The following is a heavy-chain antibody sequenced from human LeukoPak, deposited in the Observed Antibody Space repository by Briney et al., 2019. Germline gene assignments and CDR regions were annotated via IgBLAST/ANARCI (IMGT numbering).Heavy chain of an antibody. J-gene: IGHJ4*02. CDR3: ASDIVATSGDF. Sequence: GGSLKLSCAASGFTFSDYYMSWIRQAPGKGLEWVAYITSSGDDIYYADSVKGRFTISRDNAKNAPFLRMSSLRVEDTATYYCASDIVATSGDFWGQGTLVSVSS. D-gene: IGHD5-12*01. CDR2: ITSSGDDI. CDR1: GFTFSDYY. V-gene: IGHV3-11*01.